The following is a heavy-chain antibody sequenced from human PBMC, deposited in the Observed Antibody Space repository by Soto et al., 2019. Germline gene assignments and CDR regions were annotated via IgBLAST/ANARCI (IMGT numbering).Heavy chain of an antibody. Sequence: SETLSLTCTVSGGSISSGGYYWSWIRQHPGKGLEWIGYIYYSGSTYYNTSLKSRVTISVDTSKNQFSLKLSSVTAADTVVYYCARHNGPLYVGYYYDMDVWGQGTTVTVSS. V-gene: IGHV4-31*03. J-gene: IGHJ6*02. CDR3: ARHNGPLYVGYYYDMDV. CDR1: GGSISSGGYY. CDR2: IYYSGST. D-gene: IGHD3-16*01.